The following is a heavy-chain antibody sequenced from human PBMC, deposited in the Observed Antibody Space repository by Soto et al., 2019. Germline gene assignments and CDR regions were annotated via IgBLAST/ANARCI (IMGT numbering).Heavy chain of an antibody. CDR3: AKGCRRLGFDY. CDR1: GLTFSTYA. Sequence: EVQLLESGGGLVQPGESLRLSCAASGLTFSTYAMSWLRQAPGKGLEWVSATTGGGGTTYYAESVKRRFTISRDNSKNTLYLHMNSLRAEDTAVYYCAKGCRRLGFDYWGQGTLLTVSS. J-gene: IGHJ4*02. D-gene: IGHD3-16*01. V-gene: IGHV3-23*01. CDR2: TTGGGGTT.